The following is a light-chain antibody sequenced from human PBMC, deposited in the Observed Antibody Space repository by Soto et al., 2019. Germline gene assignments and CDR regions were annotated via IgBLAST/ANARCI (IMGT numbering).Light chain of an antibody. CDR3: QQSYSTPIT. CDR1: QSISSY. V-gene: IGKV1-39*01. CDR2: AAS. J-gene: IGKJ5*01. Sequence: DRQMTQSPSSLSASVGDRVTTTCRASQSISSYLNWYQQKPGKAPKLLIYAASSLQSGVPSRFSGSGSGTDFTLTISSLQPEDFATYYCQQSYSTPITFGQGTRLEI.